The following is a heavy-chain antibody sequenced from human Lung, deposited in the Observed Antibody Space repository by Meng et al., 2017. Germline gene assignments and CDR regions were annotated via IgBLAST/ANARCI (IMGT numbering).Heavy chain of an antibody. Sequence: VRLGGAGGGSVRPGGSLRRSCAASGFTFTDHWMHWVRQGPGKGRVWVSRINRDGTKPTYADSVKGRFTISRDNAKNTLYLQMNNLRAEDTAFYYCTNDRLNHWGQGALVTVSS. CDR2: INRDGTKP. D-gene: IGHD1-1*01. CDR1: GFTFTDHW. CDR3: TNDRLNH. J-gene: IGHJ1*01. V-gene: IGHV3-74*01.